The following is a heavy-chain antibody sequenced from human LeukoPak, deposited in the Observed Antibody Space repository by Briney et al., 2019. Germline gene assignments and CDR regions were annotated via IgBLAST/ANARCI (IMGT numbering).Heavy chain of an antibody. J-gene: IGHJ4*02. V-gene: IGHV3-53*01. CDR2: VYSGGAT. Sequence: SGGSLRLSCAVSGFTVSNYYMSWVRQAPGKGLEWVSVVYSGGATAYADSVKGRFTISRDNSKNTLYLQMNSLRAEDTAVYYCAGDRHSSGYYEYWGQGTLVTVSS. D-gene: IGHD3-22*01. CDR1: GFTVSNYY. CDR3: AGDRHSSGYYEY.